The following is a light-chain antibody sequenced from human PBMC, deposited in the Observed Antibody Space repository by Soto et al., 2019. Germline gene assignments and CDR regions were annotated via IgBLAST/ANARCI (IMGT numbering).Light chain of an antibody. V-gene: IGLV1-51*01. CDR2: DNY. CDR3: GTWDTSLRVFYV. Sequence: QSVLTQPPSVSAAPGQNVTISCSGTSSNIGNNYVSWYQHLPGTAPRILIYDNYKRPSGIPDRFSGFKSGTSATLGTTGLQTGDEADYYCGTWDTSLRVFYVLGSGTKVTVL. CDR1: SSNIGNNY. J-gene: IGLJ1*01.